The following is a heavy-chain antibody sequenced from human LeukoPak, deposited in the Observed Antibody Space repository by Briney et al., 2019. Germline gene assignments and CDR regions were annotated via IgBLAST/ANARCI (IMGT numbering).Heavy chain of an antibody. CDR1: GGSFSTYA. V-gene: IGHV1-18*01. D-gene: IGHD2-2*02. Sequence: ASVKVSCKSSGGSFSTYAVNWVRQAPGQGLEWMGWISAYNGDTNYAQKLQGRVTMTTDTSTSTAYMELRSLRSDDTAVYYCARAFLSYCSTTSCYTFDCWGQGTLVTVSS. J-gene: IGHJ4*02. CDR3: ARAFLSYCSTTSCYTFDC. CDR2: ISAYNGDT.